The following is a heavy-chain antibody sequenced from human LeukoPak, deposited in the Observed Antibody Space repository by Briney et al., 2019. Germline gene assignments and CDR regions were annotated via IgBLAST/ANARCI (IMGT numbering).Heavy chain of an antibody. Sequence: SETLSLTCTVSGGSISSYYWSWIRQPPGKGLEWIGYIYYSGSTNYNPSLKSRVTISVDTSKNQFSLKLSSVAAADTAVYYCAGVEVATIRTDAFDIWGQGTMVTVSS. CDR3: AGVEVATIRTDAFDI. CDR2: IYYSGST. J-gene: IGHJ3*02. CDR1: GGSISSYY. D-gene: IGHD5-12*01. V-gene: IGHV4-59*01.